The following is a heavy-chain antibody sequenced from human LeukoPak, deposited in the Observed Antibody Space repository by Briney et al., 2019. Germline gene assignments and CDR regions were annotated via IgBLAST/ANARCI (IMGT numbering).Heavy chain of an antibody. D-gene: IGHD4-17*01. J-gene: IGHJ3*02. CDR2: ISYIGST. CDR1: DDSFSSHY. V-gene: IGHV4-59*11. Sequence: SETLSLTCAVSDDSFSSHYWTWIRQPPGKGLEWIGYISYIGSTNYNPSLKGRVTISIDTSKNQFSLKLSSVTAADTAVYYCARDLVTVTKGFDIWGQGTMVSVSS. CDR3: ARDLVTVTKGFDI.